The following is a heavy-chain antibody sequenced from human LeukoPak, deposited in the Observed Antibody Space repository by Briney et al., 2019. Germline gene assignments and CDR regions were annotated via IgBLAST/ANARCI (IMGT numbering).Heavy chain of an antibody. J-gene: IGHJ4*02. CDR1: GFTFSSYG. CDR3: AGWRGYCSGGSCYSVY. CDR2: ISYDGSNK. Sequence: GGSVRLSCAASGFTFSSYGMHWVRQAPGKGLEWVAVISYDGSNKYYADSVKGRFTISRDNSKNTLYLQMNSLRAEDTAVYYCAGWRGYCSGGSCYSVYWGQGTLVTVSS. V-gene: IGHV3-30*03. D-gene: IGHD2-15*01.